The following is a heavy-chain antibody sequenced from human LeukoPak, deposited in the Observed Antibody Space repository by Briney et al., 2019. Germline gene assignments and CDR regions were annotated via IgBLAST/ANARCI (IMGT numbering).Heavy chain of an antibody. CDR2: LYKSVNT. D-gene: IGHD3-22*01. J-gene: IGHJ6*03. V-gene: IGHV4-59*12. CDR1: GGSISTYY. CDR3: ARDFLYYYDSSGYYPWYYYYYMDV. Sequence: SETLSLTCTVSGGSISTYYWSWIRQPPGKRLEWIGFLYKSVNTNYNPSLKSRVTMSVDTSKNQFSLKLSSVAAADTAVYYCARDFLYYYDSSGYYPWYYYYYMDVWGKGTTVTISS.